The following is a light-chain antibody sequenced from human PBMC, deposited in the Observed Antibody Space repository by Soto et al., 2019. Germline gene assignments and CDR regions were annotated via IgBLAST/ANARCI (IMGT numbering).Light chain of an antibody. CDR2: GAS. CDR1: QSVSSK. J-gene: IGKJ1*01. Sequence: EIVMTQSPATLSVSPGERATLSCRASQSVSSKLAWYQQKPGQAPRLLISGASTRATGIPARFSGSGSGTEFTLTISSLQSEDFAVYCCQQYNNWPKTFGQGTKVEI. CDR3: QQYNNWPKT. V-gene: IGKV3-15*01.